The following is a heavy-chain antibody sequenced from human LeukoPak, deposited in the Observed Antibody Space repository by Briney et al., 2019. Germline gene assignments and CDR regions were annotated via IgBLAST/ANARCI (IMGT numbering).Heavy chain of an antibody. J-gene: IGHJ4*02. V-gene: IGHV4-39*07. D-gene: IGHD3-22*01. CDR2: FYYSGST. CDR3: ARGYYDSSGYYSRGEFDY. CDR1: GDSISSSSYY. Sequence: PSETLSLTCTVSGDSISSSSYYWGWIRQPPGKGLEWIGSFYYSGSTYYNPSLKSRVTISVDTSKNQFSLKLSSVTAADTAVYYCARGYYDSSGYYSRGEFDYWGQGTLVTVSS.